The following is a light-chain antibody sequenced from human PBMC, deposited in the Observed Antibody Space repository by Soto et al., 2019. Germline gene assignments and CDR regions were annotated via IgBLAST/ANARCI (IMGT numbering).Light chain of an antibody. Sequence: DIQMTQSPSSLSASVGDRVTITCRASQSITTYLNWYQQNPGKAPKLLISAASTLQSGVPSRFSGSGSGTDFTLTISSLQPEDFATYVCQQSYTSPFTFGPGNNVEIK. CDR1: QSITTY. CDR2: AAS. CDR3: QQSYTSPFT. V-gene: IGKV1-39*01. J-gene: IGKJ3*01.